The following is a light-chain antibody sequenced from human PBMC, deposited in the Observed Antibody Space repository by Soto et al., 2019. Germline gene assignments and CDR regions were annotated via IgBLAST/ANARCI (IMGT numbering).Light chain of an antibody. CDR2: GAS. CDR3: QPYNKWPLT. CDR1: QSVSSN. J-gene: IGKJ1*01. Sequence: ASQSVSSNLAWYQQKPGQAPRLLIYGASSRATGIPDRFSRSGSGTELALSIGTLQSEDLTVYHCQPYNKWPLTFGQGPRWIS. V-gene: IGKV3D-15*01.